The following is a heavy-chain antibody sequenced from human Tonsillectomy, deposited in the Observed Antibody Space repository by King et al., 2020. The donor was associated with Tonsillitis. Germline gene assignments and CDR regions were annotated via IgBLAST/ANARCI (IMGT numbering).Heavy chain of an antibody. D-gene: IGHD3-22*01. CDR3: ATNFYDSSGYYFGGVDY. CDR2: ISGSGGST. Sequence: DVQLVESGGGLVQPGGSLRLSCAASGFTFSSYAMSWVRQAPGKGLEWVSAISGSGGSTYYADSVKGRFTISRDNSKNTLYLQMNSLRAEETAVYYCATNFYDSSGYYFGGVDYWGQGTLVTVSS. CDR1: GFTFSSYA. J-gene: IGHJ4*02. V-gene: IGHV3-23*04.